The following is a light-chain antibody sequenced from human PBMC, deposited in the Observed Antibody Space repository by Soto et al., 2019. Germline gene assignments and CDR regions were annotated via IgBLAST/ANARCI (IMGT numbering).Light chain of an antibody. V-gene: IGLV4-69*01. J-gene: IGLJ1*01. CDR1: SGHSNYA. CDR3: QTWGTGIHV. Sequence: QAVVTQSPSASASLGASVKLTCTLSSGHSNYAIAWHQQQPEKGPRYLMKLNSDGSHFKGDGIPDRFSGSSSWAERYLTISTLQSADEADYYCQTWGTGIHVFGTGTKVTVL. CDR2: LNSDGSH.